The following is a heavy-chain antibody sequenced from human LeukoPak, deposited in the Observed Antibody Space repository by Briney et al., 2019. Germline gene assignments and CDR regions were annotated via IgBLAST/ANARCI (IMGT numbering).Heavy chain of an antibody. CDR1: GFIFSHHG. CDR2: IWSDGTNR. D-gene: IGHD4-11*01. Sequence: PGGSLRLSCAASGFIFSHHGMRWVRQAPGKGLEWVAVIWSDGTNRFYADSVKGRFTISRDNSQNTVSLQMNSLRVNDTAIYYCARDAQRGFDYSNSLKYWGHGTLVTVSS. V-gene: IGHV3-33*01. CDR3: ARDAQRGFDYSNSLKY. J-gene: IGHJ4*01.